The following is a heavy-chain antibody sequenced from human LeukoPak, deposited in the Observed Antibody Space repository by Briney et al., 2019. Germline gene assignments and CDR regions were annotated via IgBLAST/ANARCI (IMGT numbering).Heavy chain of an antibody. CDR1: GGSFSGYY. CDR3: ARVTSSGWYLEWFDP. CDR2: INHSGST. D-gene: IGHD6-19*01. J-gene: IGHJ5*02. V-gene: IGHV4-34*01. Sequence: KPSETLSLTCAVYGGSFSGYYWSWIRQPPGKGLEWIGEINHSGSTNYSPSLKSRVTISVDTSKNQFSLKLSSVTAADTAVYYCARVTSSGWYLEWFDPWGQGTLVTVSS.